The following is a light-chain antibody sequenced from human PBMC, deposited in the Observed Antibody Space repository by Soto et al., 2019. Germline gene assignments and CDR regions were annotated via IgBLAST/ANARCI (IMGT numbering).Light chain of an antibody. CDR1: SSDVGGFNS. CDR3: SSYTSTMTNV. Sequence: QSALTQPASVSGSPGQSITISCTGTSSDVGGFNSVSWYQLRPGTAPKLILYDVVDRPSGVSYRFSGSKSGNTPPLPFSGPQAADEADYFGSSYTSTMTNVFGSGPKVTVL. V-gene: IGLV2-14*03. CDR2: DVV. J-gene: IGLJ1*01.